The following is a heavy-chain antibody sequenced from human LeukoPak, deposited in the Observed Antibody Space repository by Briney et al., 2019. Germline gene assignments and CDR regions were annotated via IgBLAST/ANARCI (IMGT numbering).Heavy chain of an antibody. V-gene: IGHV1-69*13. J-gene: IGHJ4*02. CDR2: IIPIFGTA. CDR3: AGRDGYNSRDY. Sequence: GASVKVSCKASGGTFSSYAISWVRQAPGQGLEWMGGIIPIFGTANYAQKFQGRVTITADESTSTAYMELSSLRSEDTAVYYCAGRDGYNSRDYWGQGTLSPSPQ. CDR1: GGTFSSYA. D-gene: IGHD5-24*01.